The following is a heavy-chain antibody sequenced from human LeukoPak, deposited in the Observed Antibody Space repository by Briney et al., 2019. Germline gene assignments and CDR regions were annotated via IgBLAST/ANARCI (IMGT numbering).Heavy chain of an antibody. CDR3: ARVDYILDY. CDR1: RYSISSGYH. V-gene: IGHV4-38-2*01. CDR2: IYRSGSA. Sequence: KPSETLSLTCAVSRYSISSGYHWAWIRQPPGKGLEWIGSIYRSGSAYYNPSLKSRVIISVDTSKNQFSLRVTSVTAADTAVYYCARVDYILDYWGQGTLVTVSS. J-gene: IGHJ4*02. D-gene: IGHD4-11*01.